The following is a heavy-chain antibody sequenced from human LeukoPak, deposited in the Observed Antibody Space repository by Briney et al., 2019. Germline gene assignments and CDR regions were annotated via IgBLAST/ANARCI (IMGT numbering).Heavy chain of an antibody. Sequence: PGGSLRHSCAASGLSTGDNSMHRVRQAPGKGLEWVSLISWDESTTYYSDSVKGRFTVSRDSSKNSLHLQMNSLRTEDTALYYCARGPNRWWVVSRNWGMDVWGQGTTVTVSS. V-gene: IGHV3-43*01. CDR3: ARGPNRWWVVSRNWGMDV. D-gene: IGHD2-15*01. CDR1: GLSTGDNS. J-gene: IGHJ6*02. CDR2: ISWDESTT.